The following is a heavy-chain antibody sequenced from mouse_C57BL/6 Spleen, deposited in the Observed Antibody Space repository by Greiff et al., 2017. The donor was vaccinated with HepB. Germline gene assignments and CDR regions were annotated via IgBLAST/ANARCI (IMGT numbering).Heavy chain of an antibody. J-gene: IGHJ4*01. CDR2: INPYNGGT. CDR3: ARSGDTTVGVDY. Sequence: VQLKQSGPVLVKPGASVKMSCKASGYTFTDYYMNWVKQSHGKSLEWIGVINPYNGGTSYNQKFKGKATLTVDKSSSTAYMELNSLTSEDSAVYYCARSGDTTVGVDYWGQGTSVTVSS. D-gene: IGHD1-1*01. V-gene: IGHV1-19*01. CDR1: GYTFTDYY.